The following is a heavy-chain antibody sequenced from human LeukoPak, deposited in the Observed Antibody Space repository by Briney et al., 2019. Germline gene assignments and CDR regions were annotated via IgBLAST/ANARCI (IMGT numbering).Heavy chain of an antibody. D-gene: IGHD3-22*01. J-gene: IGHJ3*02. CDR3: ARDGDYYDSSGYYDAFDI. Sequence: SETPSLTCTVSGGSISSYYWSWIRQPPGKGPEWIGYIYYSGSTNYNPSLKSRVTISVDTSKNQFSLKLSSVTAADTAVYYCARDGDYYDSSGYYDAFDIWGQGTMVTVSS. CDR1: GGSISSYY. V-gene: IGHV4-59*01. CDR2: IYYSGST.